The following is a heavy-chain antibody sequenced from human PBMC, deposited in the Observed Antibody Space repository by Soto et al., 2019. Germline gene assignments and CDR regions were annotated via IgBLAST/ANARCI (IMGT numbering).Heavy chain of an antibody. Sequence: ASETLSLTCTVSGGSITGADYYWSWIRQPPGRGLEWIGYISYRGRTYYNPSLKSRVTISVDTSKNQFSLRLSSVTAADTAVYYCARARGMVLNRYSYYGMYVWGQGTTVTVSS. CDR3: ARARGMVLNRYSYYGMYV. CDR2: ISYRGRT. D-gene: IGHD1-26*01. V-gene: IGHV4-30-4*02. CDR1: GGSITGADYY. J-gene: IGHJ6*02.